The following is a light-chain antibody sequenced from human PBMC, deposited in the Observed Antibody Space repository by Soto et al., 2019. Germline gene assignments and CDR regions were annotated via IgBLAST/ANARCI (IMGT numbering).Light chain of an antibody. CDR2: EVS. Sequence: QSVLTQPPSASGSPGQSVTISCTGTDSDVGGYNYVSWYQQHPGKAPKLMIYEVSKRPSGVPDRFSGSKSGNTASLTVSGLQAEDEADYYCSSYAGSNNLGVFGGGTKVTVL. CDR3: SSYAGSNNLGV. J-gene: IGLJ2*01. CDR1: DSDVGGYNY. V-gene: IGLV2-8*01.